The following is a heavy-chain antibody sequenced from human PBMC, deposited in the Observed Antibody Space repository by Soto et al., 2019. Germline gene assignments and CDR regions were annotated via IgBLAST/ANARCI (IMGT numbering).Heavy chain of an antibody. D-gene: IGHD2-15*01. CDR1: GGSISSSNW. CDR2: IYHSGST. V-gene: IGHV4-4*02. CDR3: ARDRRVDGVGFDP. Sequence: QVQLQESGPGLVKPSGTLSLTCAVSGGSISSSNWWSWVRQPPGKGLEWIGEIYHSGSTNYNPSLQGRVTISGDKSKNQFSLTLSSVAAADTAVYYCARDRRVDGVGFDPWGQGTLVTVSS. J-gene: IGHJ5*02.